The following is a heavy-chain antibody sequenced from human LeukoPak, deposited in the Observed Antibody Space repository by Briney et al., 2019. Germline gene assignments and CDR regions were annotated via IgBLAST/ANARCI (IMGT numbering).Heavy chain of an antibody. J-gene: IGHJ3*02. V-gene: IGHV3-21*01. D-gene: IGHD3-22*01. Sequence: GGSLRLSCAASGFTFSSYSMNWVRQAPGKGLEWVSFISSSRSYIYYADSVKGRFTISRDNAKNSLYLQMNSLRAEDTAVYYCARVDYYYDSSGYYPHDALDIWGQGTMVTVSS. CDR1: GFTFSSYS. CDR2: ISSSRSYI. CDR3: ARVDYYYDSSGYYPHDALDI.